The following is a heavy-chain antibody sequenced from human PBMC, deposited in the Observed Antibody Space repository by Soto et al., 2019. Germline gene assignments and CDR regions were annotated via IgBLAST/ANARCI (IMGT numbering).Heavy chain of an antibody. V-gene: IGHV1-69*01. CDR3: ARKARYTYGYGFDY. CDR1: GGTFGNHA. D-gene: IGHD5-18*01. Sequence: QVQLVQFGAEVKKPGSSVRVSCKASGGTFGNHAISWVRQAPGQGLEWLGGIIPVLGVGDNAQNFQARVTITADASTSTAYLEPSSLRSEYTALYYCARKARYTYGYGFDYWGQGTLVTVSS. CDR2: IIPVLGVG. J-gene: IGHJ4*02.